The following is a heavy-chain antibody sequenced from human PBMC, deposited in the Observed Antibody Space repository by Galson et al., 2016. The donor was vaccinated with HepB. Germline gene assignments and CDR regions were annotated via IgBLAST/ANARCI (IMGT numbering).Heavy chain of an antibody. D-gene: IGHD7-27*01. CDR1: GYTFTNYG. Sequence: VKVSCKASGYTFTNYGITWVRQAPGQGLEWMGWISPYNGDTNFAQKFQGRVTMTTDTSTSTVYMELRSLRYDNTAVYFCARVGPLGSYDYWGQGTLVTVSS. CDR2: ISPYNGDT. CDR3: ARVGPLGSYDY. V-gene: IGHV1-18*01. J-gene: IGHJ4*02.